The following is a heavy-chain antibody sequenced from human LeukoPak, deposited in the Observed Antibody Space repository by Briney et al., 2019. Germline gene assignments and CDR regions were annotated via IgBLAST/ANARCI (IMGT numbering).Heavy chain of an antibody. D-gene: IGHD6-19*01. Sequence: GGSLRLSCAASGFTFDDYAMHWVRQAPGKGLEWVSLINWDGVSTDYADSVRGRFTISRDNNKNSLYLQMNSLRGEDTAFYYCAKPILSGWYEGAYDYWGQGTLVTVSS. CDR1: GFTFDDYA. J-gene: IGHJ4*02. CDR3: AKPILSGWYEGAYDY. V-gene: IGHV3-43D*03. CDR2: INWDGVST.